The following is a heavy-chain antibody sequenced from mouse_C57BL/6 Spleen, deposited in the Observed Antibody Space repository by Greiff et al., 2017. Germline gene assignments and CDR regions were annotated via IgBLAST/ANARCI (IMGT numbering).Heavy chain of an antibody. CDR1: GFTFSDYG. CDR3: ARRGDYDWFAY. J-gene: IGHJ3*01. CDR2: FSNLAYSI. V-gene: IGHV5-15*01. Sequence: EVKLVESGGGLVQPGGSLKLSCAASGFTFSDYGMAWVRQAPRTGPGWVAFFSNLAYSIYYADTVTGRFPIARENAKNTLYLEMSSLRSEDTAMYYCARRGDYDWFAYWGQGTLVTVSA. D-gene: IGHD2-4*01.